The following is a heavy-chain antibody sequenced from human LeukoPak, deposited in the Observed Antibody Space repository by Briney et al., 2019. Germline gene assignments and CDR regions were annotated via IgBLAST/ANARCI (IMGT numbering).Heavy chain of an antibody. D-gene: IGHD3-16*02. CDR2: ISSSGSTI. J-gene: IGHJ4*02. Sequence: PGGSLRLSCAASGFTFSDYYMSWIRQAPGKGLEWGSYISSSGSTIYYADSVKGRFTISRHNAKNSLYLQMNSLRSEDTAVYYCARGDYDYVWGIYHYWGQGTLVTVSS. V-gene: IGHV3-11*01. CDR3: ARGDYDYVWGIYHY. CDR1: GFTFSDYY.